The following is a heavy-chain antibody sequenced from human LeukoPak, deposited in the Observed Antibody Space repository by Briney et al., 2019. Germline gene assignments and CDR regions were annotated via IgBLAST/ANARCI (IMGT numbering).Heavy chain of an antibody. CDR1: GLNFDNYA. CDR2: ISWNSGSI. J-gene: IGHJ4*02. D-gene: IGHD6-13*01. V-gene: IGHV3-9*01. CDR3: AREAVEQQLVLYYFDY. Sequence: PGRSLRLSCAASGLNFDNYAMHWVRQAPGKGLEWVSGISWNSGSIDYADSVKGRFTVSRDNAKNSLYLQMNSLRAEDTAVYYCAREAVEQQLVLYYFDYWGQGTLVTVSS.